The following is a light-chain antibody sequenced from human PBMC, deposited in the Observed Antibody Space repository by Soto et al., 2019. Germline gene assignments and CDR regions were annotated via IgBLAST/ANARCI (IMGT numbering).Light chain of an antibody. V-gene: IGKV3-15*01. CDR2: GAS. CDR1: QSVSSN. CDR3: QQYNNWPIT. J-gene: IGKJ5*01. Sequence: EIVMTQSPATLSVSPGERATLSCRANQSVSSNLAWYQQKPGRAPRLLIYGASTRATGIPARFSGSGSGTEFTLTISSLQSEDFAVYYCQQYNNWPITFGQGTRLEIK.